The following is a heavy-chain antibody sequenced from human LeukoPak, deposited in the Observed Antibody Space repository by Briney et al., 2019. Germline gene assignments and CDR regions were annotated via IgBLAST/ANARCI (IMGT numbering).Heavy chain of an antibody. Sequence: GRSLRLSCVVSGFTFNNYAMHWVRQAPGKGLQWVAVISYDGSNKYYADSVKGRFTISRDNSKNTLYLQMNSLRAGDTAVYYCAKPHFDDWGQGTLVTVSS. CDR3: AKPHFDD. J-gene: IGHJ4*02. CDR1: GFTFNNYA. CDR2: ISYDGSNK. V-gene: IGHV3-30*04.